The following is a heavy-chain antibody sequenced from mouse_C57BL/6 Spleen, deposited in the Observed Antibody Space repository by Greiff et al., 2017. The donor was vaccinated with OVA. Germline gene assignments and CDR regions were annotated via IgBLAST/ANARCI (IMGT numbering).Heavy chain of an antibody. Sequence: QVQLKESGPGLVQPSQSLSITCTVSGFSLTSYGVHWVRQSPGKGLEWLGVIWRGGSTDYNAAFISRLSISKDNSKSQVYYKMNRLQADDTTIYYGARDWHYYGSSYPHYGYFDVWGTGTTVTVSS. D-gene: IGHD1-1*01. J-gene: IGHJ1*03. CDR1: GFSLTSYG. CDR2: IWRGGST. CDR3: ARDWHYYGSSYPHYGYFDV. V-gene: IGHV2-2*01.